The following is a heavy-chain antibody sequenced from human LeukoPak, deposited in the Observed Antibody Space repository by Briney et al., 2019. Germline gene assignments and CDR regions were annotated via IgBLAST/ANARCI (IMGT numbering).Heavy chain of an antibody. D-gene: IGHD4-11*01. CDR1: GFTFSDYY. J-gene: IGHJ4*02. Sequence: AGGSLRLSCAASGFTFSDYYMSWIRQAPGKGLEWVSYISSSGSTIYYADSVKGRFTISRDNSKNTLYLQMNSLRAEDTAVYYCAKDQHSNYDYWGQGTLVTVSS. CDR3: AKDQHSNYDY. V-gene: IGHV3-11*04. CDR2: ISSSGSTI.